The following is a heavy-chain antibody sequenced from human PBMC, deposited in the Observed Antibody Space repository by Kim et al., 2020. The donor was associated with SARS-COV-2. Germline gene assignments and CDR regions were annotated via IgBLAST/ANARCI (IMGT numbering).Heavy chain of an antibody. CDR3: AKLEWGLLEYFDY. J-gene: IGHJ4*02. Sequence: YADSGKSRFTISRDNSKNTRYLQMSSLRAEDTAVYYCAKLEWGLLEYFDYWGQGALVTVSS. V-gene: IGHV3-23*01. D-gene: IGHD1-26*01.